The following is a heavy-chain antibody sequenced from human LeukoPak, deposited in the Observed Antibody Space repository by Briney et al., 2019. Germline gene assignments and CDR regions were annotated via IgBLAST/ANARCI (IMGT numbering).Heavy chain of an antibody. V-gene: IGHV3-23*01. CDR1: GFTVSSNY. Sequence: GGSLRLSCAASGFTVSSNYMSWVRQAPGKGLEWVSAISGSGGSTYYADYVKGRFTISRDNSKNTLYLQMNSLRAEDTAVYYCAKDVEMATMGFDYWGQGTLVTVSS. CDR3: AKDVEMATMGFDY. J-gene: IGHJ4*02. CDR2: ISGSGGST. D-gene: IGHD5-24*01.